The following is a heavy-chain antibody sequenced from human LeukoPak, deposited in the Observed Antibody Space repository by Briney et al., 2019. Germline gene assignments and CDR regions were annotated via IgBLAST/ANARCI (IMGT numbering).Heavy chain of an antibody. CDR3: ARNKAAAGTSAYFDY. CDR2: ISSSSSYI. J-gene: IGHJ4*02. V-gene: IGHV3-21*01. Sequence: GGSLRLSCAASGFTFSTYAMSWVRQAPGKGLEWVSSISSSSSYIYYADSVKGRFTISRDNAKNSLYLQMNSLRAEDTAVYYCARNKAAAGTSAYFDYWGQGTLVTVSS. D-gene: IGHD6-13*01. CDR1: GFTFSTYA.